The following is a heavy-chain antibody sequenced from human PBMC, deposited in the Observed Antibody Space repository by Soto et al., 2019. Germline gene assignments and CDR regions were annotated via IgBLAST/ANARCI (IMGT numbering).Heavy chain of an antibody. Sequence: QVQLVQSGAEVKKPGASVKVSCKASGYTFTSYGISWVRQAPGQGLEWMGWISAYNGNTNYAQKLQGRVTMTTDTSTSTAYMELRSLRSDDTAVYYCARDRGHYSSSWSGGMDVWGQGTTVTVSS. D-gene: IGHD6-13*01. CDR2: ISAYNGNT. CDR1: GYTFTSYG. V-gene: IGHV1-18*04. J-gene: IGHJ6*02. CDR3: ARDRGHYSSSWSGGMDV.